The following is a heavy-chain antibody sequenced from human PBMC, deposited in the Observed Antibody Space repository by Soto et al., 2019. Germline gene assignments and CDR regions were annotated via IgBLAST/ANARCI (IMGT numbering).Heavy chain of an antibody. CDR1: GFPFSSYA. V-gene: IGHV3-23*01. CDR3: ARSTSSTFDI. D-gene: IGHD2-2*01. Sequence: PGGSLRLSCAASGFPFSSYAMSWVRQAPGKGLEWVSAISGSGGSIYYADSVKGRFTISRDNAKMSVNLQMNSLRAEDTAVYYCARSTSSTFDIWGQGTMVTVSS. CDR2: ISGSGGSI. J-gene: IGHJ3*02.